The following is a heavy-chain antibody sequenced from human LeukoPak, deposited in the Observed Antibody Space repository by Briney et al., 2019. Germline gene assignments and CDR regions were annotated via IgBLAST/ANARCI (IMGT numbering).Heavy chain of an antibody. CDR3: AGRRKEAAAYDH. CDR2: LHSDGNK. Sequence: PGGSPRLSCAASGFTVSTNYMSWVRLAPGKGLEWVSLLHSDGNKYYAESVKGRFTISTDNSKNTLYLQMNSLRVEDTAVYYCAGRRKEAAAYDHWGQGTLVTVSS. D-gene: IGHD6-13*01. J-gene: IGHJ4*02. CDR1: GFTVSTNY. V-gene: IGHV3-66*01.